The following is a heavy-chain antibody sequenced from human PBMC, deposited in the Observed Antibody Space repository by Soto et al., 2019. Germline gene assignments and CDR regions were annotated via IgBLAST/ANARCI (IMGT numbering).Heavy chain of an antibody. CDR2: IIPIFGTA. J-gene: IGHJ5*02. CDR3: ARDFSVVVAAIGGWFDP. CDR1: GGTFGSYG. Sequence: QVQLVQSGAEVKKPGSSVKVSCRASGGTFGSYGISWVRQAPGQGLEWMGGIIPIFGTANYAQKFQGRVTITADESTSTAYMELSSLRSEDLAVYYCARDFSVVVAAIGGWFDPWGQGTLVTVSS. V-gene: IGHV1-69*12. D-gene: IGHD2-15*01.